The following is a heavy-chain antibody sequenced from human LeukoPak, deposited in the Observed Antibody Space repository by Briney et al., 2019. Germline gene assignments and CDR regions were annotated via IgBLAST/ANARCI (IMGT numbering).Heavy chain of an antibody. CDR1: GGSISSGGYY. V-gene: IGHV4-61*08. CDR3: AGHHPRNTVDF. CDR2: ISDIGSI. D-gene: IGHD2-8*02. J-gene: IGHJ4*02. Sequence: PSETLSLTCTVSGGSISSGGYYWSWIRQPPGKGLEWIAYISDIGSINYNPSLKSRVTISLDTSKNQFSLKLSSVTAADTAVYYCAGHHPRNTVDFWGQGTLVTVSS.